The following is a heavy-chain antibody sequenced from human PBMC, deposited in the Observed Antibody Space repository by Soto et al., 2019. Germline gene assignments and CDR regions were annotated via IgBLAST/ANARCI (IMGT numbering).Heavy chain of an antibody. J-gene: IGHJ4*02. D-gene: IGHD5-18*01. V-gene: IGHV2-70*13. CDR2: IDWDGDK. CDR3: ARMRGSYISPLDL. Sequence: SGPTLVNPTQTLTLTCAFSGFSLNASGMFLTWIRQPPGRALEWLATIDWDGDKYYTSSLRTRLTISKDTSKNQVALTMTNMQPMDTGTYFCARMRGSYISPLDLWGQGALVTVPQ. CDR1: GFSLNASGMF.